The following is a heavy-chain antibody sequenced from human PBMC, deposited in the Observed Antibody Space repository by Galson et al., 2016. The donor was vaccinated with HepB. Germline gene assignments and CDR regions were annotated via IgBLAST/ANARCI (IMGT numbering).Heavy chain of an antibody. D-gene: IGHD6-19*01. V-gene: IGHV4-34*01. CDR1: GGSFTAYY. J-gene: IGHJ5*02. CDR2: MNHSGSA. CDR3: ARSTYSSGWYSGWFDL. Sequence: ETLSLTCGVHGGSFTAYYWSWIRQAPGKGLEWIGEMNHSGSANYNPPLRSRATMSVDRSRNQFSLKLSSVTAADTAVYYCARSTYSSGWYSGWFDLWGQGIVVTVSS.